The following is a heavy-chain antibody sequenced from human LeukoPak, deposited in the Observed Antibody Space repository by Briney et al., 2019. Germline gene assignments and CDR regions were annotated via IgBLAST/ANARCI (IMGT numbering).Heavy chain of an antibody. CDR1: GYTFTGYY. V-gene: IGHV1-2*02. CDR2: INPNSGGT. J-gene: IGHJ4*02. CDR3: ARSPRLVPLQNWNDAVYFDY. D-gene: IGHD1-1*01. Sequence: GASVKVSCKASGYTFTGYYMHWVRQAPGQGLEWMGWINPNSGGTNYAQKFQGRVTMTRDTSISTAYMELSRLRSDDTAVYYCARSPRLVPLQNWNDAVYFDYWGQGTLVTVSS.